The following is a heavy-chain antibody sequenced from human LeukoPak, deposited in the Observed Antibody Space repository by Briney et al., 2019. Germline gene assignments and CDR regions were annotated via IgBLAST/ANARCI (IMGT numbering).Heavy chain of an antibody. J-gene: IGHJ6*02. CDR3: ARGILTGYHYYYYYGMDV. D-gene: IGHD3-9*01. CDR1: GGTFSSYA. Sequence: ALVKVSCKASGGTFSSYAISWVRQAPGQGLEWMGGTIPIFGTANYAQKFQGRVTITADESTSTAYMELSSLRSEDTAVYYYARGILTGYHYYYYYGMDVWGQGTTVTVSS. CDR2: TIPIFGTA. V-gene: IGHV1-69*13.